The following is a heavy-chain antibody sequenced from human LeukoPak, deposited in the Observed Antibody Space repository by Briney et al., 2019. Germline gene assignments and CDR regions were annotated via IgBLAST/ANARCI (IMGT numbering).Heavy chain of an antibody. CDR1: GYTLTGYY. CDR2: INPNSGGT. D-gene: IGHD3-22*01. Sequence: ASVKASCKASGYTLTGYYMHWVRQAPGQGLEWMGWINPNSGGTNYAQKFQGRVTMTRDTSISTAYMELSRLRSDDTAVYYCARVATDSSGSFFDYWGQGTLVTVSS. CDR3: ARVATDSSGSFFDY. J-gene: IGHJ4*02. V-gene: IGHV1-2*02.